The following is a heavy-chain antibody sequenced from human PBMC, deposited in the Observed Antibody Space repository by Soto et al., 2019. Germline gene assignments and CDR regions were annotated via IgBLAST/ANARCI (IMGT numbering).Heavy chain of an antibody. D-gene: IGHD6-6*01. CDR2: ISTSGGST. CDR1: EFTFSSYA. J-gene: IGHJ4*02. CDR3: AKGRRSSSSIDY. V-gene: IGHV3-23*01. Sequence: EVQLLESVGGLVQPGGSLRLSCAASEFTFSSYAMTWVRQAPGKGLEWVSAISTSGGSTYYADSVKGRFTISRDNSKNTLYLQMNSLRAEDTAVYYCAKGRRSSSSIDYWGQGTLVTVSS.